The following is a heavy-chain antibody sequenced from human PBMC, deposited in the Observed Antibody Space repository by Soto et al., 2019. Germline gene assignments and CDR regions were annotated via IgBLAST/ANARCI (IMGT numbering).Heavy chain of an antibody. CDR2: INSDGSST. J-gene: IGHJ4*02. D-gene: IGHD1-26*01. CDR1: GFTFSSYW. CDR3: ARDDIGVGIDY. V-gene: IGHV3-74*01. Sequence: EVQLVESGGGLVQPGGSLRLSCAASGFTFSSYWMHWVRQAPGKGLVWVSHINSDGSSTTYADSVKGRFTISRDNAKNRLYLQMNSLGAEDTAVYYCARDDIGVGIDYWGLGTLVTVSS.